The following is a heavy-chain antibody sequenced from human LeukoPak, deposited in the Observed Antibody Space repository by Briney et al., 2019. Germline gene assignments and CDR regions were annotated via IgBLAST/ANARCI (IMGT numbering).Heavy chain of an antibody. CDR2: IYHSGSA. CDR3: AGARPMYYFDY. V-gene: IGHV4-39*07. CDR1: GGSISSRSYY. J-gene: IGHJ4*02. Sequence: PSETLSLTCTVSGGSISSRSYYWGWIRQPPGKGLEWIGSIYHSGSAYYNPSLKSRVTVSVDTSKNQFSLKLTSVTAADTAVYYCAGARPMYYFDYWGQGTLVTVSS.